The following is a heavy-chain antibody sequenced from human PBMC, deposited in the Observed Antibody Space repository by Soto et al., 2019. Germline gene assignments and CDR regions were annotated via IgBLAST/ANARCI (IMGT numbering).Heavy chain of an antibody. J-gene: IGHJ5*02. D-gene: IGHD3-22*01. CDR1: GYTFTSYA. CDR3: ARDHRDSSGHNNWFDP. CDR2: INAYNGNT. Sequence: ASVKVSCKASGYTFTSYAMHWVRQAPGQRLEWMGWINAYNGNTNYAQKLQGRVTMTTDTSTSTAYMELRSLRSDDTAVYYCARDHRDSSGHNNWFDPWGQGTLVTVSS. V-gene: IGHV1-18*01.